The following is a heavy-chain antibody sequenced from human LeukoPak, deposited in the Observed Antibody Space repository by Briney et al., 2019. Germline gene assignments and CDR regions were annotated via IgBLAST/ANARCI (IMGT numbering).Heavy chain of an antibody. Sequence: SVNVSCKASGGTFSSYAISGVRQAPGQGLEWMGRIIPILGIANSAQKFQSTVTITADKSTSTASMALSSMRSEDTAVYYCARHPTPYIAPPDVWGQGTTVTVSS. CDR3: ARHPTPYIAPPDV. CDR2: IIPILGIA. CDR1: GGTFSSYA. D-gene: IGHD6-13*01. V-gene: IGHV1-69*04. J-gene: IGHJ6*02.